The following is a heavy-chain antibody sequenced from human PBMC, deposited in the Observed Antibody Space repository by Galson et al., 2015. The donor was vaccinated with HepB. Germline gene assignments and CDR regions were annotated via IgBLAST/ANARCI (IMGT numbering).Heavy chain of an antibody. CDR2: INEDGSEK. CDR3: SVSLDY. CDR1: GIRFSSWW. V-gene: IGHV3-7*01. Sequence: SLRLPCAVSGIRFSSWWMDWVRQPPGQGLQWVANINEDGSEKNYVDSVKGRFTISRDNARNSLYLQMNSLRVEDMGVYYCSVSLDYWGQGALVTVSS. J-gene: IGHJ4*02.